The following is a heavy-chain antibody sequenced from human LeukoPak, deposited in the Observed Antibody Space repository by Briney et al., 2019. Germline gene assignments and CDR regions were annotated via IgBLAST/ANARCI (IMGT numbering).Heavy chain of an antibody. Sequence: PSQTLSLTCTVSGGSISSGTFYWSWIRQPPGKGLEWIGYIYHSGSTYYNPSLKSRVTISVDRSKNQFSLKLSSVTAADTAVYYCARQDYYGSGSVTTEVDYWGQGTLVTVSS. CDR2: IYHSGST. D-gene: IGHD3-10*01. V-gene: IGHV4-30-2*01. J-gene: IGHJ4*02. CDR1: GGSISSGTFY. CDR3: ARQDYYGSGSVTTEVDY.